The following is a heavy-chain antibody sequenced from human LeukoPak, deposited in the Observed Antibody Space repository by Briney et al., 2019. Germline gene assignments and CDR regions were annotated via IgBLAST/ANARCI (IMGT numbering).Heavy chain of an antibody. J-gene: IGHJ4*02. Sequence: GRSLRLSCAASGFTFSSYGMHWVRQAPGKGLEWVAVIWYDGSNKYYADSVKGRFTISRDNSKNTLYLQMNSLRAEDTTVYYWGRGGGDYGSFDYWGQGTLVTVSS. CDR1: GFTFSSYG. CDR3: GRGGGDYGSFDY. CDR2: IWYDGSNK. D-gene: IGHD3-10*01. V-gene: IGHV3-33*01.